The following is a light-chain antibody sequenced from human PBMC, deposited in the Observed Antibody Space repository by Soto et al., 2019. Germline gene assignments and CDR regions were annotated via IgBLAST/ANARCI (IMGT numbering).Light chain of an antibody. CDR3: CSYAGSPRYV. CDR1: SGDVGGYNY. Sequence: QSALTQPRSVSGSPGQSVTISCTGTSGDVGGYNYVSWYQQHPGKAPKVMIYDVSERPSGVPDRFSGSKSDNTASLTISGLQAEDEADYYCCSYAGSPRYVLGTGTKLTVL. CDR2: DVS. J-gene: IGLJ1*01. V-gene: IGLV2-11*01.